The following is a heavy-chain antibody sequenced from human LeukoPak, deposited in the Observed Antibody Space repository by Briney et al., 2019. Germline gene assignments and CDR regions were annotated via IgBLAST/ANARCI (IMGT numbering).Heavy chain of an antibody. Sequence: GGSLRLSCAASEFAFSTYNMNWVRQAPGKGLEWVSYISTGSSTTYYADSVKGRFTISRDNAKNSLYLQMNSLRAEDTAVYYCARDRRYDSSGYSGWGQGTLVTVSS. CDR2: ISTGSSTT. J-gene: IGHJ4*02. D-gene: IGHD3-22*01. CDR1: EFAFSTYN. V-gene: IGHV3-48*04. CDR3: ARDRRYDSSGYSG.